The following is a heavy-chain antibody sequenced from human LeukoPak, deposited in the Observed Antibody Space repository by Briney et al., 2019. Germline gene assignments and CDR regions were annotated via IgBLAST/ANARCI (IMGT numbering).Heavy chain of an antibody. J-gene: IGHJ4*02. Sequence: PGGSLRLSRAASGFIFSKYAMHWVRQAPGKGLEWVSSISSSSSYIYYADSVKGRFTISRDNAKNSLYLQMNSLRVEDTAVYYCARVNWNDLGYYFDYWGQGTLVTVSS. CDR1: GFIFSKYA. D-gene: IGHD1-20*01. V-gene: IGHV3-21*01. CDR2: ISSSSSYI. CDR3: ARVNWNDLGYYFDY.